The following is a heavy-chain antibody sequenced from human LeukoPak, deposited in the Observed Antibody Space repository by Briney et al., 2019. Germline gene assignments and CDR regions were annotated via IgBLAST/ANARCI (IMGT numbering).Heavy chain of an antibody. J-gene: IGHJ6*02. CDR3: AREREQWELPWDYYYGMDV. Sequence: ASVKVSCKASGYTFINYGVTWVRQAPGQGLEWMGWISASNGNTNYAQKFQGRVTITADESTSTAYMELSSLRSEDTAVYYCAREREQWELPWDYYYGMDVWGQGTTVTVS. CDR2: ISASNGNT. D-gene: IGHD1-26*01. V-gene: IGHV1-18*01. CDR1: GYTFINYG.